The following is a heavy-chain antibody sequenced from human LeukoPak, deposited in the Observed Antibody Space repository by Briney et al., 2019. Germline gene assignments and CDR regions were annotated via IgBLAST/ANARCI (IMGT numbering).Heavy chain of an antibody. CDR3: ARGRVTYYDFWRSPFDY. D-gene: IGHD3-3*01. V-gene: IGHV4-34*01. CDR2: INHSGST. Sequence: SETLSLTCAVYGGSFSGYYWSWIRQPPGKGLEWIGEINHSGSTNYNPSLKSRVTISVGTSKNQFSLKLSSVTAADTAVYYCARGRVTYYDFWRSPFDYWGQGTLVTVSS. CDR1: GGSFSGYY. J-gene: IGHJ4*02.